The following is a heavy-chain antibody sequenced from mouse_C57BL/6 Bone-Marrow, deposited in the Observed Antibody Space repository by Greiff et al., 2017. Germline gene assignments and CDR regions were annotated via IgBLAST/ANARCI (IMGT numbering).Heavy chain of an antibody. CDR2: ISYDGSN. Sequence: EVQLQQSGPGLVKPSQSLSLTCSVTGYSITSGYYWNWIRQFPGNKLECMGYISYDGSNNYNPSLKNRISITRDTSKNQFFLKLNSVTTEDTATYYCARGNYGSSYEAWFAYWGQGTLVTVSA. CDR3: ARGNYGSSYEAWFAY. V-gene: IGHV3-6*01. J-gene: IGHJ3*01. D-gene: IGHD1-1*01. CDR1: GYSITSGYY.